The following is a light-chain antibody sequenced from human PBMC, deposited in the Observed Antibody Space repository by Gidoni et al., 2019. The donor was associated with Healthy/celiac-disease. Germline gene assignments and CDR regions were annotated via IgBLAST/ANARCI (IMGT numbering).Light chain of an antibody. J-gene: IGLJ2*01. CDR1: SSDVGSYNR. Sequence: QSALTQPPSVSGSPGQSVTISCTGTSSDVGSYNRVFWYQQPPGTAPKLMIYEVSNRPSGFPDRFSGSKSGNTASLTISGLQAEDEADYYCSSYTSSSTPVFGGGTKLTVL. V-gene: IGLV2-18*02. CDR2: EVS. CDR3: SSYTSSSTPV.